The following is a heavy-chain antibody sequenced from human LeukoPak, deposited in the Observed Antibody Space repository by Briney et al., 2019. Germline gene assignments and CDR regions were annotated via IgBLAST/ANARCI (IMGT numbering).Heavy chain of an antibody. D-gene: IGHD6-19*01. J-gene: IGHJ4*02. CDR3: ARHPYSSGFDY. Sequence: ASVKVSCKASGYTFTSYYMHWVRQAPGQGLEWMGWTSAYNGNTNYAQKLQGRVTMTTDTSTSTAYMELRSLRSDDTAVYYCARHPYSSGFDYWGQGTLVTVSS. CDR2: TSAYNGNT. CDR1: GYTFTSYY. V-gene: IGHV1-18*04.